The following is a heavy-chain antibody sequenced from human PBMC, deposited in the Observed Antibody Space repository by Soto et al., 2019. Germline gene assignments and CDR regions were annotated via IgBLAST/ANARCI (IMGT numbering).Heavy chain of an antibody. J-gene: IGHJ4*02. CDR3: ARATAIGYYFDY. CDR2: IYHSGST. Sequence: SETLSLTCAVSGGSISSGGYSWSWIRQPPGKGLEWIGYIYHSGSTYYNPSLKSRVTISVDRSKNQFSLKLSSVTAADTAVYYCARATAIGYYFDYGGQGTLVTVS. CDR1: GGSISSGGYS. V-gene: IGHV4-30-2*01. D-gene: IGHD2-21*02.